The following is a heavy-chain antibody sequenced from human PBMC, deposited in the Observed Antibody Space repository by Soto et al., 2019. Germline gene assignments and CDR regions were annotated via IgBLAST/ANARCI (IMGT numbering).Heavy chain of an antibody. J-gene: IGHJ3*02. Sequence: QVQLAQSGAEVKKPGASVKVSCKASGYTFTSYGISWVRQAPGQGLEWMGWISAYNGNTNYAQKLQGRVTMTTDTXXSXAXXEPRSLRSDDTAVYYCARADNPITYYDRRGFAFDIWGQGTMVTVSS. CDR2: ISAYNGNT. CDR3: ARADNPITYYDRRGFAFDI. CDR1: GYTFTSYG. D-gene: IGHD3-22*01. V-gene: IGHV1-18*01.